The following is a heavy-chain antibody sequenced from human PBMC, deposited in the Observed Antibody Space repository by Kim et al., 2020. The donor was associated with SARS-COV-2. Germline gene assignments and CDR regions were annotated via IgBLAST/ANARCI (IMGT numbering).Heavy chain of an antibody. J-gene: IGHJ3*02. CDR1: GGSISSYY. Sequence: SETLSLTCTVSGGSISSYYWSWIRQPPGKGLEWIGYIYYSGSTNYNPSLKSRVTISVDTSKNQFSLKLSSVTAADTAVYYCARDRATDAFDIWGQGTMVTVSS. D-gene: IGHD2-15*01. CDR3: ARDRATDAFDI. V-gene: IGHV4-59*01. CDR2: IYYSGST.